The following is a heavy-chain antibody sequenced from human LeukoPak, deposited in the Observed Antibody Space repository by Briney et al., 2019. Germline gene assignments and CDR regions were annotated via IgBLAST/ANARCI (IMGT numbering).Heavy chain of an antibody. J-gene: IGHJ5*02. CDR3: AKVVDGQWLVRGWFDP. CDR1: GFTFSSYA. D-gene: IGHD6-19*01. V-gene: IGHV3-23*01. Sequence: TGGSLRLSCAASGFTFSSYAMSWVRQAPGKGLEWVSAISGSGGSTYYADSVNGRFTISRDNSKNTLYLQMNSLRAEDTAVYYCAKVVDGQWLVRGWFDPWGQGTLVTVPS. CDR2: ISGSGGST.